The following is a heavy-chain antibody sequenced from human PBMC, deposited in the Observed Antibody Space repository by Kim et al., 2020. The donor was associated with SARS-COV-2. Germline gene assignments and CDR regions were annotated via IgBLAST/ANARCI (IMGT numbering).Heavy chain of an antibody. D-gene: IGHD5-12*01. CDR1: GGTFSSYA. J-gene: IGHJ4*02. CDR3: ATPRRGGYDLWGHYFDY. Sequence: SVKVSCKASGGTFSSYAISWVRQAPGQGLEWMGGIIPIFGTANYAQKFQGRVTITADESTSTAYMELSSLRSEDTAVYYCATPRRGGYDLWGHYFDYWGQGTLVTVSS. CDR2: IIPIFGTA. V-gene: IGHV1-69*13.